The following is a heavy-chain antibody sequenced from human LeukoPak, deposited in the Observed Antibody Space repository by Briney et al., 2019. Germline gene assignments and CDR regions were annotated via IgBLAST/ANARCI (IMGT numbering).Heavy chain of an antibody. CDR1: GFDLSRNG. J-gene: IGHJ4*02. Sequence: GGSLRLSCAASGFDLSRNGMHWVRQAPGKGLEWVSFIRYDGSKTFYGDSVTGRFTISRDNSKNTLYLQMNSLRAEETAVYYCAIDFDDVNSNYSYIPEYWGQGVLVTVSS. V-gene: IGHV3-30*02. CDR3: AIDFDDVNSNYSYIPEY. CDR2: IRYDGSKT. D-gene: IGHD2/OR15-2a*01.